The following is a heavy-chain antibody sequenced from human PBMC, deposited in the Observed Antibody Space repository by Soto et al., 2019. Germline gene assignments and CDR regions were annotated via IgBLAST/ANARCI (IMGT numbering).Heavy chain of an antibody. CDR2: IYYSGST. Sequence: SETLSLTCTVSGGSISSYYWSWIRQPPGKGLEWIGYIYYSGSTNYNPSLKSRVTISVDTSKNQFSLKLSSVTAADTAVYYCAGETASATPFDYYYYYYMDVWGKGTTVTVSS. J-gene: IGHJ6*03. CDR3: AGETASATPFDYYYYYYMDV. V-gene: IGHV4-59*01. D-gene: IGHD3-9*01. CDR1: GGSISSYY.